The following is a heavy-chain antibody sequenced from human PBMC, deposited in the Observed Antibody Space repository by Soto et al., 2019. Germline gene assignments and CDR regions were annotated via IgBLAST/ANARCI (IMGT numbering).Heavy chain of an antibody. CDR3: ARYRGGGSSWYHRAFDI. V-gene: IGHV1-18*04. CDR2: TSAYNGNT. CDR1: GYTFTSYG. J-gene: IGHJ3*02. D-gene: IGHD6-13*01. Sequence: GASVKVSCKASGYTFTSYGISWVRQAPGQGLEWMGWTSAYNGNTNYAQKLQGRVTMTTDTSTSTAYMELRSLRSDDTAVYYCARYRGGGSSWYHRAFDIWGQGTMVTV.